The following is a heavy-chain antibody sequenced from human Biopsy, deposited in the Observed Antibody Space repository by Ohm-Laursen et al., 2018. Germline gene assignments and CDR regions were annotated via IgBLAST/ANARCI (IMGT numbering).Heavy chain of an antibody. CDR1: GGSISSYY. J-gene: IGHJ4*02. V-gene: IGHV4-59*08. CDR2: LYYNGFT. D-gene: IGHD3-16*01. CDR3: ARHVGGNDGHLGY. Sequence: SQTLSLTCTVSGGSISSYYWSWIRQPPGKGLEWIGFLYYNGFTNSNPSLKSRVTISVDPFRNRFSLKLSAVTAADTAVYYCARHVGGNDGHLGYWGQGNLVTVPS.